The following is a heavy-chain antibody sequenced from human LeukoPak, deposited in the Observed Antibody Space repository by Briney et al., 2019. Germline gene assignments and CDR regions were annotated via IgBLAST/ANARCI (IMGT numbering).Heavy chain of an antibody. J-gene: IGHJ4*02. Sequence: SETLSLTCTVSGGSISSHYWTWIRQTPGKGLEWIGYIYYTGSTNYNPSLKSRLTISLDRSKNQFSLKLSSVTAADTAVYYCARDRRLGELSAPFDYWGQGTLVTVSS. CDR2: IYYTGST. CDR1: GGSISSHY. V-gene: IGHV4-59*11. CDR3: ARDRRLGELSAPFDY. D-gene: IGHD3-16*02.